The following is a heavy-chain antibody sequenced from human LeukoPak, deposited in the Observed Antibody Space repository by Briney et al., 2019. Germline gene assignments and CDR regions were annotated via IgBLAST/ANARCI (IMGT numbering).Heavy chain of an antibody. CDR1: GFTFSSYS. D-gene: IGHD3-16*02. V-gene: IGHV3-48*01. CDR2: IRSSTSTL. J-gene: IGHJ3*02. Sequence: HTGGSLRLSCEASGFTFSSYSMNWVRQAPGKGLERLSYIRSSTSTLYYGDSVRGRFTISTDTAKNSLYLQMNSLRAEDTAVYYCARDYRYGFDIWGRGTMVTVSS. CDR3: ARDYRYGFDI.